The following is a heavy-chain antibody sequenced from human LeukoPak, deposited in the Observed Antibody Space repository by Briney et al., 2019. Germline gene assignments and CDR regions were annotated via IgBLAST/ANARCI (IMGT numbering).Heavy chain of an antibody. D-gene: IGHD3-22*01. Sequence: SETLSLTCTVSGGSISSGGYYWSWIRQHPGKGLEWIGYIYYSGSTYYNPSLKSRVTISVDTSKNQFSLQLSSVTAADTAVYYCARDRFYYYDSSGYSRGAFDIWGQGTMVTVSS. J-gene: IGHJ3*02. CDR3: ARDRFYYYDSSGYSRGAFDI. CDR2: IYYSGST. CDR1: GGSISSGGYY. V-gene: IGHV4-31*03.